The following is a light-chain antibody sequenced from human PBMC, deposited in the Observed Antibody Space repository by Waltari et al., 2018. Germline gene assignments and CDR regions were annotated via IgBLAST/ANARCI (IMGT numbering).Light chain of an antibody. Sequence: QTVVTQEPSLTVSPGGTVTLTCASSTGAVTSGFYPSWFQQKPEQPPRALIYSTNNKHSWTPARFSGSLLGGKAALTLSGVQVEDEAEYYCLLYYGGAQVFGGGTKLTVL. CDR1: TGAVTSGFY. J-gene: IGLJ3*02. CDR2: STN. CDR3: LLYYGGAQV. V-gene: IGLV7-43*01.